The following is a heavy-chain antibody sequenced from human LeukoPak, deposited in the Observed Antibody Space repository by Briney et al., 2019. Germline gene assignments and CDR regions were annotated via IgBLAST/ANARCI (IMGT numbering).Heavy chain of an antibody. Sequence: GGSLRLSCAASGFTFSIYTMVWVRQPPGKGLEWVAVTSYDESNKHYVDSVKGRFTISRDNSHNTLYLQMNSLRPEDTAVYYCARDWGIDTWGQGTLVTVSS. J-gene: IGHJ5*02. CDR3: ARDWGIDT. D-gene: IGHD3-16*01. CDR1: GFTFSIYT. CDR2: TSYDESNK. V-gene: IGHV3-30*03.